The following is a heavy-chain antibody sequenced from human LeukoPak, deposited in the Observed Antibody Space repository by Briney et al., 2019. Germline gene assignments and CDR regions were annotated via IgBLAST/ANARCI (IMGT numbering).Heavy chain of an antibody. V-gene: IGHV4-34*01. Sequence: SETLSLTCAVYGGSFSGYYWSWIRQPPGTGMEWFGEINHSGSTNYNPSLKSRVTISVDTSKNQFSLKLSSVTAADTAVYYCARAFFSMVRGIDYWGQGTLVTVSS. CDR1: GGSFSGYY. J-gene: IGHJ4*02. CDR2: INHSGST. CDR3: ARAFFSMVRGIDY. D-gene: IGHD3-10*01.